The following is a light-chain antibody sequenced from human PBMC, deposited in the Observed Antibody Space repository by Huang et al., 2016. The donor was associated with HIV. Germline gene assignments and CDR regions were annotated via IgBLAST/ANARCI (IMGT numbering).Light chain of an antibody. CDR1: HSVSSN. J-gene: IGKJ5*01. Sequence: ERVMTQSPATLSVAPGERVTLSCRASHSVSSNLAWYQQKPGQAPRLRIHGASTRATGIPTRFSGRGCGTEFTLAISSLQSEDSGVYFCQQYDNWPLTFGQGTRLEIK. V-gene: IGKV3-15*01. CDR3: QQYDNWPLT. CDR2: GAS.